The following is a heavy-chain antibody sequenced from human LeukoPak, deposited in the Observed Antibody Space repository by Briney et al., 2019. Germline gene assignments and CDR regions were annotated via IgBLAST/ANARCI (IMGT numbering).Heavy chain of an antibody. J-gene: IGHJ6*02. CDR1: GFTFSGYG. D-gene: IGHD2-8*01. CDR2: ISYDGHNE. CDR3: AKGVGYGGMDV. V-gene: IGHV3-30*18. Sequence: GGSLRLSCAASGFTFSGYGMHWVRQASGKGLEWVAVISYDGHNEYYADSVKGRFTISRDNSKNTVYVQMNSLRAEDTAVYYCAKGVGYGGMDVWGQGATVTVSS.